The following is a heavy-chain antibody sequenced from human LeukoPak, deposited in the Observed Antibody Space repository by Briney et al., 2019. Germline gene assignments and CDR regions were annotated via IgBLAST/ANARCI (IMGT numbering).Heavy chain of an antibody. D-gene: IGHD1-20*01. CDR2: IYYSGST. CDR3: ARTHNWNDVGANWFDP. V-gene: IGHV4-59*01. Sequence: SGTLSLTCTVSGGSISSYYWSWIRQPPGKGLEWIGYIYYSGSTNYNPSLKSRVTISVDTSKNQFSLKLSSVTAADTAVYYCARTHNWNDVGANWFDPWGQGTLVTVSS. CDR1: GGSISSYY. J-gene: IGHJ5*02.